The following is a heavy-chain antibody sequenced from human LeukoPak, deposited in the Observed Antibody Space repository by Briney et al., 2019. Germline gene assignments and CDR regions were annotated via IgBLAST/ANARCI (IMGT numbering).Heavy chain of an antibody. J-gene: IGHJ6*02. CDR1: GFTFSSYS. D-gene: IGHD4-17*01. V-gene: IGHV3-48*01. CDR2: ISSSGSTI. Sequence: PGGSLRLSCAASGFTFSSYSMTWVRQAPGKGLEWVSYISSSGSTIYYADSVKGRFTISRDSATNSLFLQMNSLRVEDTALYYCARGQTVTKSFTYYYYYGMDVWGQGTTVTVSS. CDR3: ARGQTVTKSFTYYYYYGMDV.